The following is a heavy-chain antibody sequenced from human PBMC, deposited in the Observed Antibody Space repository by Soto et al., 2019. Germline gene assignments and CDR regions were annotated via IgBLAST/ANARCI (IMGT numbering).Heavy chain of an antibody. V-gene: IGHV1-8*01. J-gene: IGHJ6*03. CDR2: MNPNSGNT. CDR1: GYTFTSYD. CDR3: ARGSGDYRFYYYYYMDG. D-gene: IGHD4-17*01. Sequence: GASVKVSCKASGYTFTSYDINWVRQATGQGLEWMGWMNPNSGNTGYAQKFQGRVTMTRNTSISTAYMELSSLRSEDTAVYYCARGSGDYRFYYYYYMDGWGKGITVNVSS.